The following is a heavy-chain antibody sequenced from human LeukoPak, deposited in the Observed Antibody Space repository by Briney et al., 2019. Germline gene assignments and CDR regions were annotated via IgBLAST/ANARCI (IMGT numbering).Heavy chain of an antibody. V-gene: IGHV4-39*07. J-gene: IGHJ3*02. CDR1: GGSISSSSHY. Sequence: SETLSLTCSVSGGSISSSSHYWGWIRQPPGKGLERVGSIYYTGGTYYNPSLKSRVTISVDTSKNQLSLKLSSVTAADTAVYYCAKDSSSWIDAFDIWGQGTMVIVSS. CDR2: IYYTGGT. CDR3: AKDSSSWIDAFDI. D-gene: IGHD6-13*01.